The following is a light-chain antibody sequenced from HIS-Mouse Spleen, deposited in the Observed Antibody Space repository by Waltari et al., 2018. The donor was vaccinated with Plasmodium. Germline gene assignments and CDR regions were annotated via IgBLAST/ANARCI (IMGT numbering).Light chain of an antibody. Sequence: QSALTQPRSVSGSPGPSVTLSCPGTSSDVGCYNYVSWYQQHPGKAPKLMIYDVSKRPSGVPDRFSGSKSGNTASLTISGLQAEDEADYYCCSYAGSYTLVFGGGTKLTVL. J-gene: IGLJ2*01. CDR2: DVS. CDR1: SSDVGCYNY. CDR3: CSYAGSYTLV. V-gene: IGLV2-11*01.